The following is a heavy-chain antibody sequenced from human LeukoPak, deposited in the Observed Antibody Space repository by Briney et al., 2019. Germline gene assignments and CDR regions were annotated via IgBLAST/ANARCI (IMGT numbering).Heavy chain of an antibody. J-gene: IGHJ4*02. Sequence: GGSLRLSCAASGFTFSSYGMHWVRQAPGKGLEWVAFIRYDGSNKYYADSVKGRFTISRDNSKNTLYLQMNNLRADDTAVYYCAKARYDGEVMIAATDYWGQGTLVTVSS. CDR3: AKARYDGEVMIAATDY. V-gene: IGHV3-30*02. CDR1: GFTFSSYG. D-gene: IGHD2-15*01. CDR2: IRYDGSNK.